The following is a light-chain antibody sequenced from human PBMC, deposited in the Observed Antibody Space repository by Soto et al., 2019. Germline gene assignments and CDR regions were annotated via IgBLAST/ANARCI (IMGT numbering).Light chain of an antibody. J-gene: IGKJ3*01. V-gene: IGKV1-39*01. CDR3: QQSSKTEFT. Sequence: DIQMTQSPSSLSASVGDKVTITCRASQNIGDHLNWYQQKPRKAPSLLIYAASILQSGVPSRFSGSGSGTDLTLSISSLQHEDFAIYYCQQSSKTEFTFGPGTTVDIK. CDR2: AAS. CDR1: QNIGDH.